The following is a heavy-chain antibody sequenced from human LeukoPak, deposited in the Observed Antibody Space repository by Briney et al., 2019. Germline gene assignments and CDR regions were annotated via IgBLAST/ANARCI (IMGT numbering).Heavy chain of an antibody. D-gene: IGHD6-13*01. J-gene: IGHJ4*02. CDR3: ARHSGTYPIDY. CDR1: GGSLSSGSYY. CDR2: MYISGST. V-gene: IGHV4-61*02. Sequence: PSQTLSLTCTVSGGSLSSGSYYWSSIRPPAGKGLGWIVRMYISGSTNYNPSRKSRDCISVYTSKNQFSLRLSSVTAADTAVYYCARHSGTYPIDYWGQGTLVTVSS.